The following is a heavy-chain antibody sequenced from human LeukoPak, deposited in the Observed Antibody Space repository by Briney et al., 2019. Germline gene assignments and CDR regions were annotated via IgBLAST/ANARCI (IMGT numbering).Heavy chain of an antibody. Sequence: GGSLRLSCAASGFIFSDYYMSWIRQAPGKGLEWVSYISSSSSYTNYADSVKGRFTISRDNAKNSLYLQMNSLRAEDTAVYYCASVTMVRGVMRSGGPYYFDYWGQGTLVTVSS. V-gene: IGHV3-11*06. CDR1: GFIFSDYY. CDR3: ASVTMVRGVMRSGGPYYFDY. D-gene: IGHD3-10*01. J-gene: IGHJ4*02. CDR2: ISSSSSYT.